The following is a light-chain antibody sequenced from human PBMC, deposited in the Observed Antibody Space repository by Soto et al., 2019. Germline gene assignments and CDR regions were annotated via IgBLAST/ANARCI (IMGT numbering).Light chain of an antibody. CDR1: SSDIGAYKY. Sequence: QSALTQPASVSGSPGQSITISCTGTSSDIGAYKYVNWYQQHPGKVPKVIIYDVSNRPSGVSDRFSGSKSGNTASLTISGLQAEDEADYYCNSYTSSETLVFGGGTKLTVL. CDR2: DVS. CDR3: NSYTSSETLV. J-gene: IGLJ3*02. V-gene: IGLV2-14*01.